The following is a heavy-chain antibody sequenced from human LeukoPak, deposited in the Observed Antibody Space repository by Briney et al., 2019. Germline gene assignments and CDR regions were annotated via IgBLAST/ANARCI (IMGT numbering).Heavy chain of an antibody. CDR1: GGSISSGGYY. J-gene: IGHJ4*02. CDR2: IYYSGST. V-gene: IGHV4-31*03. D-gene: IGHD1-26*01. CDR3: ARDRQGGTDY. Sequence: PSETLPLTCTVSGGSISSGGYYWSWIRQHPGKGLEWIGYIYYSGSTYYNPSLKSRVTISVDTSKNQFSLKLSSVTAADTAVYYCARDRQGGTDYWGQGTLVTVSS.